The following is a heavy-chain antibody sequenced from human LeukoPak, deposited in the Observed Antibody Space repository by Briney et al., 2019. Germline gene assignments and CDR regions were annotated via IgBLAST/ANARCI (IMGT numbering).Heavy chain of an antibody. D-gene: IGHD3-10*01. Sequence: GGSLRLSCAASGFTFSSYAMHWVRQAPGKGLEWVAVISYDGSNKYYADSVKGRFTISRDNAKNSLYLQMNSLRAEDTALYYCAKEGITMVRGVEVPYYGMDVWGQGTTVTVSS. CDR3: AKEGITMVRGVEVPYYGMDV. V-gene: IGHV3-30-3*02. CDR1: GFTFSSYA. CDR2: ISYDGSNK. J-gene: IGHJ6*02.